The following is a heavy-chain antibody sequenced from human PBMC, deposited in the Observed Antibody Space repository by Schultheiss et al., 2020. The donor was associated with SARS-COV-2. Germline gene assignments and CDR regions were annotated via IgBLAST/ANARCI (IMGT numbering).Heavy chain of an antibody. Sequence: GGSLRLSCAASGLTFSSYAMSWVRQAPGKGLEWVSAISGSGGSTYYADSVKGRFTISRDNSKNTLYLQMNSLRAEDTAVYYCASYCSSTSCYTTTVTTDAFDIWGQGTMVTVSS. J-gene: IGHJ3*02. V-gene: IGHV3-23*01. D-gene: IGHD2-2*01. CDR2: ISGSGGST. CDR3: ASYCSSTSCYTTTVTTDAFDI. CDR1: GLTFSSYA.